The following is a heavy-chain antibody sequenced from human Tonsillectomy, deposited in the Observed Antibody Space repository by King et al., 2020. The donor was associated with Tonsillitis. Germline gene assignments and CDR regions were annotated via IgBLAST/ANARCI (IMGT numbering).Heavy chain of an antibody. CDR3: ARGLLPGILDP. D-gene: IGHD6-13*01. V-gene: IGHV3-74*01. J-gene: IGHJ5*02. CDR1: GSTFSRHR. Sequence: VQLVESGGGLVQPGGSLRLSCAASGSTFSRHRMHWVRKAPGKGLIWVSRINGDGNSTSYADAVKGRVTISRDNAKNTLYLQMNSLRAEDTAMYYCARGLLPGILDPWGQGTLVTVSS. CDR2: INGDGNST.